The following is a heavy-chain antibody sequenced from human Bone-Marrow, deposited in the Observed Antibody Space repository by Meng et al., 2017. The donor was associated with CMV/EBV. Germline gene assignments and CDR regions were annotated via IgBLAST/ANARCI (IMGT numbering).Heavy chain of an antibody. Sequence: SETLSLTCTVSGGSISSSSYYWGWIRQPPGNGLEWIGSIYYSGSTYYNPSLKSRVTISVDTSKNQFSLKLSSVTAADTAVYYCARLGEGPAALHYYYGMNVWGQGTTVTVSS. CDR1: GGSISSSSYY. V-gene: IGHV4-39*01. CDR2: IYYSGST. J-gene: IGHJ6*02. CDR3: ARLGEGPAALHYYYGMNV. D-gene: IGHD2-2*01.